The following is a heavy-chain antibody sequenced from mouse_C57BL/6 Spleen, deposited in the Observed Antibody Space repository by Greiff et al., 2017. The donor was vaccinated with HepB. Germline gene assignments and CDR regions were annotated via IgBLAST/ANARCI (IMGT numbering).Heavy chain of an antibody. CDR1: GYTFTSYW. V-gene: IGHV1-72*01. J-gene: IGHJ2*01. CDR2: IDPNSGGT. CDR3: ARSVEAVITTVVPYYFDY. Sequence: VQLQQSGAELVKPGASVKLSCKASGYTFTSYWMHWVKQRPGRGLEWIGRIDPNSGGTKYNEKFKSKATLTVDKPSSTAYMQLSSLTSEDSAVYYCARSVEAVITTVVPYYFDYWGQGTTLTVSS. D-gene: IGHD1-1*01.